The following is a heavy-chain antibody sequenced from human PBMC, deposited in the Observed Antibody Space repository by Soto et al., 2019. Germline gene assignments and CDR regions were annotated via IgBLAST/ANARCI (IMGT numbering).Heavy chain of an antibody. CDR1: CHNFINYG. Sequence: TSVKVSFKDSCHNFINYGITWFLLTLGQWLECMGWIRVHNGNTNYAQNLQGRVTMTTDTSTSTAYMELRSLRSDDTAVYYCVRDLDGSGSYYTGYWGPGTLVTVSS. V-gene: IGHV1-18*01. J-gene: IGHJ4*02. CDR2: IRVHNGNT. D-gene: IGHD3-10*01. CDR3: VRDLDGSGSYYTGY.